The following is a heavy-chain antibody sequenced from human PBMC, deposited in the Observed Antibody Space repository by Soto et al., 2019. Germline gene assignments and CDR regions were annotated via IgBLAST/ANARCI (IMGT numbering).Heavy chain of an antibody. J-gene: IGHJ6*04. V-gene: IGHV3-13*01. CDR3: ARGRLAAGGLDA. CDR1: GLTFSSYA. D-gene: IGHD6-13*01. Sequence: EVQLVESGGGLVQPGGYLRLSCAASGLTFSSYAMHWVRQATGEGLEWVSAIETAGDTFYLVSVKGRFTISRENAKNSLYLQMDSMSAGDTAVYYCARGRLAAGGLDAWGKGTTVTVSS. CDR2: IETAGDT.